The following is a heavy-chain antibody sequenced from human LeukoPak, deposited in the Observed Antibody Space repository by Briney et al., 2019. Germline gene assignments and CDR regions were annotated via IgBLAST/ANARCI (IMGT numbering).Heavy chain of an antibody. CDR1: GFTFSNYW. Sequence: SGGSLRLSCAASGFTFSNYWMTWVRQAPGKGLEWVANIKEDGTEKYYVDSVRGRFTISRDNVKSSLYLQMNSLRAEDPTLYYCVRGRNWFDPWGQGTLVTVSS. V-gene: IGHV3-7*01. CDR2: IKEDGTEK. CDR3: VRGRNWFDP. J-gene: IGHJ5*02.